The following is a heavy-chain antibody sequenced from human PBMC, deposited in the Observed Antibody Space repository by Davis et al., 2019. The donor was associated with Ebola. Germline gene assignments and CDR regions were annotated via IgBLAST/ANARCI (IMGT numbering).Heavy chain of an antibody. CDR1: GFTFSSTN. V-gene: IGHV3-53*01. Sequence: GESLKISCAASGFTFSSTNMNWVRQAPGKGLECVSIILSGGTTFYADSVKGRFTISRDNSKNILYLQMNSLRAEDTAVYYCSKEGGGYSNSLGYWGQGTLVTVSS. J-gene: IGHJ4*02. D-gene: IGHD4-11*01. CDR3: SKEGGGYSNSLGY. CDR2: ILSGGTT.